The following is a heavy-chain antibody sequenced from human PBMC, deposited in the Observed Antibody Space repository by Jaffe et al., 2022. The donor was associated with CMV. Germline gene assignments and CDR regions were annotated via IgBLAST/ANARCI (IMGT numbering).Heavy chain of an antibody. D-gene: IGHD3-3*01. Sequence: QVQLVQSGAEVKKPGASVKVSCKASGYTFTSYYMHWVRQAPGQGLEWMGIINPSGGSTSYAQKFQGRVTMTRDTSTSTVYMELSSLRSEDTAVYYCARATPPYYDFWSGYYDYWGQGTLVTVSS. V-gene: IGHV1-46*01. CDR2: INPSGGST. CDR1: GYTFTSYY. CDR3: ARATPPYYDFWSGYYDY. J-gene: IGHJ4*02.